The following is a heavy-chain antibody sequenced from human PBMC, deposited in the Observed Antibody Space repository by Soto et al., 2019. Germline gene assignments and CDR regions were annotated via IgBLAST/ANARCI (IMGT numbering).Heavy chain of an antibody. CDR3: AREPYGDSQYFDY. D-gene: IGHD2-21*02. J-gene: IGHJ4*02. V-gene: IGHV3-30*04. Sequence: QVQLVESGGGMVQPGTSLRLSWAASGFTFNSLSLHWVRQRPDKGLEWVAVISHDGRVTFYADFVKGRFTVSRDNSKNTIYLQVNSLRAEDTAVYYCAREPYGDSQYFDYWGQGTLVTVSS. CDR1: GFTFNSLS. CDR2: ISHDGRVT.